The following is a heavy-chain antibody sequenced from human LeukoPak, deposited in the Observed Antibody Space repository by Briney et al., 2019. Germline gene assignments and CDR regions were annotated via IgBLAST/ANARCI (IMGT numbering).Heavy chain of an antibody. V-gene: IGHV4-61*02. Sequence: SETLSLTCTVSGGSISSRSYYWTWIRQPAGTALHWIGRIYTSGSTNYNPSLKTRVTISADTSNKQFSLHLSSVTAADTAVYYCARDGDNYYCSGSYGYWGQGTLVTVSS. D-gene: IGHD3-10*01. CDR1: GGSISSRSYY. CDR3: ARDGDNYYCSGSYGY. CDR2: IYTSGST. J-gene: IGHJ4*02.